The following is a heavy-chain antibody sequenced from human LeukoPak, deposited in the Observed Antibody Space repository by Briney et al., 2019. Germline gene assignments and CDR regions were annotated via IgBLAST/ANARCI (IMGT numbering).Heavy chain of an antibody. CDR2: INAGNGNT. CDR3: ARVTGIAVAGTSV. CDR1: GYTFTSYA. J-gene: IGHJ4*02. V-gene: IGHV1-3*01. Sequence: GASVKVSCKASGYTFTSYAMHWVRQAPGQRLEWMGWINAGNGNTKYSQKFQGRVTMTTDTSTSTAYMELRSLRSDDTAVYYCARVTGIAVAGTSVWGQGTLVTVSS. D-gene: IGHD6-19*01.